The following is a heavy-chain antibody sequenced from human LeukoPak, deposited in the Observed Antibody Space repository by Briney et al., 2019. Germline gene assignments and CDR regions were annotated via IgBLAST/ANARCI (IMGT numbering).Heavy chain of an antibody. D-gene: IGHD1-1*01. CDR2: IRSNGGST. V-gene: IGHV3-64*01. J-gene: IGHJ4*02. Sequence: GGSLRLSCAASGFTFSSYAMHWVRQAPGKGMEYVSGIRSNGGSTYYANSVKGRFTISRDNSKNTLYLQMGSLRAEDMAVYYCARGRYNWNFDYWGQGSLVTVSS. CDR1: GFTFSSYA. CDR3: ARGRYNWNFDY.